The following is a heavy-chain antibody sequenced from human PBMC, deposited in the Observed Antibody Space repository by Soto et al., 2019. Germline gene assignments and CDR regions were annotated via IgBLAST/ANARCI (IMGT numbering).Heavy chain of an antibody. CDR3: ARVSGIYYYGMDV. Sequence: SETLSLTCAVYGGSFSGYYWSWIRQPPGKGLEWIGYIYHSGSTYYNPSLKSRVTISVDTSKNQVSLKLSSVTAADTAVYYCARVSGIYYYGMDVWGQGTTVTVSS. D-gene: IGHD3-10*01. CDR2: IYHSGST. V-gene: IGHV4-34*01. CDR1: GGSFSGYY. J-gene: IGHJ6*02.